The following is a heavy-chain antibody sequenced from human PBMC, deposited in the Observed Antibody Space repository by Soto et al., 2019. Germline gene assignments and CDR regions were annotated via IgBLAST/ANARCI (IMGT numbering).Heavy chain of an antibody. Sequence: GGSLRLSCAASGFTFSSYWMSWVRQAPGKGLEWVANIKQDGSGKYYVDSVKGRFTISRDNAKNSLYLQMNSLRAEDTAVYYCAREGYCSGGSCYSHNWFDPWGQGTLVTVSS. J-gene: IGHJ5*02. V-gene: IGHV3-7*01. D-gene: IGHD2-15*01. CDR3: AREGYCSGGSCYSHNWFDP. CDR2: IKQDGSGK. CDR1: GFTFSSYW.